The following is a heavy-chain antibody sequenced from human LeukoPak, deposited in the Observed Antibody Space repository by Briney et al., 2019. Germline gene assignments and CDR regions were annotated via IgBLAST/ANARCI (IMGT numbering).Heavy chain of an antibody. V-gene: IGHV1-8*01. CDR3: ARAGVLRFLEWPPRYLDY. D-gene: IGHD3-3*01. J-gene: IGHJ4*02. CDR2: MNPNSGNT. CDR1: GYTFTSYD. Sequence: ASVNVSCKASGYTFTSYDINWVRQATGQGLEWMGWMNPNSGNTGYAQKFQGRVTMTRNTSISTAYMELSSLRSEDTAVYYCARAGVLRFLEWPPRYLDYWGQGTLVTVSS.